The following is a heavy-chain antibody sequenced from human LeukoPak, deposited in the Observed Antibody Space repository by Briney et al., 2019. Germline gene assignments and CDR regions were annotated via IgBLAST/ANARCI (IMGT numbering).Heavy chain of an antibody. CDR1: GYTFTGYY. D-gene: IGHD5-18*01. CDR2: INPDSGGT. V-gene: IGHV1-2*02. CDR3: ARDQGYRYGYGDFDY. J-gene: IGHJ4*02. Sequence: GASVKVSCKASGYTFTGYYVHWVRQAPGQGLEWLGWINPDSGGTTSAQKFQGRIIMTRDTSISTAYMELTSLRSDDTAVYYCARDQGYRYGYGDFDYWGQGTLVTVSS.